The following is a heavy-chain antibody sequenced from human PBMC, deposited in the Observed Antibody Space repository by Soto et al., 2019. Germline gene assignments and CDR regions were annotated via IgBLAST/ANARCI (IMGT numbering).Heavy chain of an antibody. CDR1: GDSVSSNSAA. CDR2: TCYRSKWYN. J-gene: IGHJ6*02. Sequence: SQTLSLTCAISGDSVSSNSAAWNWIRQSPSRGLEWLGRTCYRSKWYNDYAVSVKSRITINPDTSKNQFSLQLNSVTPEDTAVYYCARTDSGYDPYYYYGMDVWGQGTTVTVSS. D-gene: IGHD5-12*01. CDR3: ARTDSGYDPYYYYGMDV. V-gene: IGHV6-1*01.